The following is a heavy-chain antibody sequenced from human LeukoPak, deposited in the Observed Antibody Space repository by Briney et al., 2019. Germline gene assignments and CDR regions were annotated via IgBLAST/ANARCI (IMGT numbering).Heavy chain of an antibody. J-gene: IGHJ4*02. V-gene: IGHV3-73*01. CDR3: TRGVVDY. CDR1: GFTFSGSA. D-gene: IGHD3-10*01. CDR2: IRSKPNNYAT. Sequence: GGSLRLSCAASGFTFSGSAMHWVRQASGKGLEWVGRIRSKPNNYATAYAESVKGRSTISRDDSKNTAYLQMNSLKTEDTAVYYCTRGVVDYWGQGTLVTVSS.